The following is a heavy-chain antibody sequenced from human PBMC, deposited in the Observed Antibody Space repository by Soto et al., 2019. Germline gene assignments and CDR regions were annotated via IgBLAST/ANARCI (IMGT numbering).Heavy chain of an antibody. CDR3: ARGKGSRYNWFDP. Sequence: QVQLQQWGAGLLKPSETLSLTCAVYGGSFSGYYWSWIRQPPGKGLEWIGEINHSGSTNYNPSLKSRVTISVDTSKNQFSLKLSSVTAADTAVYYCARGKGSRYNWFDPWGQGTLVTVSS. CDR1: GGSFSGYY. V-gene: IGHV4-34*01. J-gene: IGHJ5*02. CDR2: INHSGST. D-gene: IGHD6-13*01.